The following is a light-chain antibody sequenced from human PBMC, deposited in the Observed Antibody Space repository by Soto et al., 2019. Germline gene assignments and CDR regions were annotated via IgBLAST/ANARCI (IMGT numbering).Light chain of an antibody. V-gene: IGLV2-8*01. Sequence: QSALTQPPSASGSPGQSVTISCTGTSSDVGGYNYVSWYQQHPGKAPKLMIYEVSKRPSGVPDRFSGSKSGNTAPLTVSGLQAEDAADYYCSSYAGSTNLVFGGGTQLTVL. CDR1: SSDVGGYNY. CDR3: SSYAGSTNLV. J-gene: IGLJ2*01. CDR2: EVS.